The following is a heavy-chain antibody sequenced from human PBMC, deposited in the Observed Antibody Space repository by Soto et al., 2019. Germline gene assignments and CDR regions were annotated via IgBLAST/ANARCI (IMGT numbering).Heavy chain of an antibody. D-gene: IGHD6-19*01. CDR2: ISYDGSNK. CDR3: ARVEIPVAGTPYYFDY. CDR1: GFTFSSYA. J-gene: IGHJ4*02. V-gene: IGHV3-30-3*01. Sequence: QVQLVESGGGVVQPGRSLRLSCAASGFTFSSYAMHWVRQAPGKGLEWVAVISYDGSNKYYADSVKGRFTISRDNSKNTLYLQMNSLRAEDTAVSYCARVEIPVAGTPYYFDYWGQGTLVTVSS.